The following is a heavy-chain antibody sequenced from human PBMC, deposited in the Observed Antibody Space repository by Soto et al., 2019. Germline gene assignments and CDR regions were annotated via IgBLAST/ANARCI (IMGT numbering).Heavy chain of an antibody. J-gene: IGHJ5*02. V-gene: IGHV6-1*01. CDR3: ARATHGAHWFDP. CDR2: TYYSSKWYN. Sequence: QVQLQQSGPGLVQRSQTLSLTCAISGDSVSSNSATWNWIRQSPARGLEWLGGTYYSSKWYNEYDVCVKSRIAINPDTDKNQFSLHLNSVTPEDSAVYSCARATHGAHWFDPWGQGTLVTVSS. D-gene: IGHD2-8*01. CDR1: GDSVSSNSAT.